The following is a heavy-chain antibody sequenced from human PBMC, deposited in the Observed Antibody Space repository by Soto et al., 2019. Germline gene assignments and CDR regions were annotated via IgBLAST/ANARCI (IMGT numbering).Heavy chain of an antibody. CDR1: GGSISSSSYY. CDR2: IYYSGNT. D-gene: IGHD4-17*01. CDR3: ARSPTTVTYYFDY. J-gene: IGHJ4*02. V-gene: IGHV4-39*01. Sequence: PSETLSLTCTVSGGSISSSSYYWGWFRQPPGKGLEWIGTIYYSGNTYFNPSLKSRVTISVDTSKNQFSLKLSSVTAADTAVYYCARSPTTVTYYFDYWGQGTLVTV.